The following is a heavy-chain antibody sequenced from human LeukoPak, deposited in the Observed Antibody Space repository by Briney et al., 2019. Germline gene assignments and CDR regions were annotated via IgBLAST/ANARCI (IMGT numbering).Heavy chain of an antibody. D-gene: IGHD6-19*01. CDR1: GFTFSSYA. CDR3: AKRTKNTIAVADYFDY. V-gene: IGHV3-23*01. J-gene: IGHJ4*02. CDR2: ISGSGGST. Sequence: GGSLRLSCAASGFTFSSYAMSWVRQAPGKGLKWVSAISGSGGSTYYADSVKGRFTISRDNSKNTLYLQMNSLRAEDTAVYYCAKRTKNTIAVADYFDYWGQGTLVTVSS.